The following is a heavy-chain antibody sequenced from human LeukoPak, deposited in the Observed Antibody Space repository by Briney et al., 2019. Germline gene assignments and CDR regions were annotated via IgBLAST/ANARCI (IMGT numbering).Heavy chain of an antibody. CDR2: ISAYNGNT. CDR1: GYTFTSYG. D-gene: IGHD3-10*01. Sequence: GASVKVSCKASGYTFTSYGIAWVRQAPGQGLEWMGWISAYNGNTKYAQNLQGRVTMTTDTSTSTAYMDLRSLRSDDTAVYYCARGRLTMVRGYMDVWGKGTTVTVSS. CDR3: ARGRLTMVRGYMDV. V-gene: IGHV1-18*01. J-gene: IGHJ6*03.